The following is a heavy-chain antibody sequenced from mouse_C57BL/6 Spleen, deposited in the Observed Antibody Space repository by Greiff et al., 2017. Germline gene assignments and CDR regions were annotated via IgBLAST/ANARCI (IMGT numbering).Heavy chain of an antibody. CDR2: IWSGGST. Sequence: VQLQQSGPGLVQPSQSLSITCTVSGFSLTSYGVHWVRQSPGKGLEWMGVIWSGGSTDNNAAFIYRQGTSKDNSNSQVFFKMNSLQADDTAIYYCARDDDGYLFADRGQGTLVTVSA. CDR3: ARDDDGYLFAD. V-gene: IGHV2-2*01. J-gene: IGHJ3*01. CDR1: GFSLTSYG. D-gene: IGHD2-3*01.